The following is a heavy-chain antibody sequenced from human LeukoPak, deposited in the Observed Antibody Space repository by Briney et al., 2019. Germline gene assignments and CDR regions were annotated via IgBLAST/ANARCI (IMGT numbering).Heavy chain of an antibody. Sequence: SLRLSCAASGFTFYAYAMHWVRQAPGKGLEWVSGISWNIGSIAYADSVKGRFTISRDNAKNSLYLQMNSLRAEDTALYYCAKGIDSSSWMGFDYWGQGTLVTVSS. CDR3: AKGIDSSSWMGFDY. CDR2: ISWNIGSI. D-gene: IGHD6-13*01. J-gene: IGHJ4*02. V-gene: IGHV3-9*01. CDR1: GFTFYAYA.